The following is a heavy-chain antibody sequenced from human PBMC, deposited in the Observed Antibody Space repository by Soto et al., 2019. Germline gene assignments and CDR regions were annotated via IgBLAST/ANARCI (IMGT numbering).Heavy chain of an antibody. V-gene: IGHV4-31*03. Sequence: SETLSLTCTVSGGSISSGGYYWSWIRQHPGKGLEWIGYIYFSGSTYYNPSLKSRVTISVDTSKNQFSLKLSSVTAADTAVYYCARAQIVVVPAAISPPRYNWFDPWGQGTLVTVSS. J-gene: IGHJ5*02. D-gene: IGHD2-2*01. CDR1: GGSISSGGYY. CDR2: IYFSGST. CDR3: ARAQIVVVPAAISPPRYNWFDP.